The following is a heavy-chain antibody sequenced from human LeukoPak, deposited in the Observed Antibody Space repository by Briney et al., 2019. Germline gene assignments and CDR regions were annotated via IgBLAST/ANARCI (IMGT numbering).Heavy chain of an antibody. CDR3: AKSRGKDRCCYFWGFEY. D-gene: IGHD3-22*01. CDR1: VVSLSGYY. CDR2: IYYSGST. J-gene: IGHJ4*02. V-gene: IGHV4-59*08. Sequence: PSETLSLTCTVSVVSLSGYYWGGIRQPPGKGLECIGYIYYSGSTNYNPSLKSRVTISVDTSRNQFSLKLTSVTAADTAVYYCAKSRGKDRCCYFWGFEYWGQGTLVTVSS.